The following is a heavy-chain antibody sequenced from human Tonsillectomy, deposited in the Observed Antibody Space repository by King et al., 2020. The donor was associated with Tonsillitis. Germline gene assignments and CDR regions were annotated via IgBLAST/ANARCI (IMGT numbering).Heavy chain of an antibody. V-gene: IGHV3-23*04. Sequence: VQLVESGGALVQPGGSLRLSCAASGFTVNSNAMNWVRQAPGKGLEWVSAISGSGGRTDYADSVKGRFTISRDNSKNTLYLQMNSLRAEDTAVYYCAKEVGFDLHDAFDIWGQGTKVTVSS. D-gene: IGHD1-26*01. J-gene: IGHJ3*02. CDR3: AKEVGFDLHDAFDI. CDR1: GFTVNSNA. CDR2: ISGSGGRT.